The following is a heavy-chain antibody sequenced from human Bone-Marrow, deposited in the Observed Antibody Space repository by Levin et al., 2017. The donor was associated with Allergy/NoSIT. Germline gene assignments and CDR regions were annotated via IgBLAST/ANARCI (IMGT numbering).Heavy chain of an antibody. V-gene: IGHV3-7*01. D-gene: IGHD5-12*01. Sequence: PGGSLRLSCVASGFTFSNYWMNWVRQAPGKGLDWVANIQRDGTGKDYVDSVRGRFTISRDNAKNSLYLQMNSLRAEDTAVYYGVRGPLKDSGYDHYFDYWGQGTLVTVSS. CDR3: VRGPLKDSGYDHYFDY. J-gene: IGHJ4*02. CDR1: GFTFSNYW. CDR2: IQRDGTGK.